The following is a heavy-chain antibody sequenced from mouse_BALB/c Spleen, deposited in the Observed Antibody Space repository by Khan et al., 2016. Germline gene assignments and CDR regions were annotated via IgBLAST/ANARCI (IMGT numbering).Heavy chain of an antibody. V-gene: IGHV3-2*02. CDR1: GYSITSDYA. Sequence: EVQLQESGPGLVKPSQSLSLTCTVTGYSITSDYAWNWIRQFPGNKLEWLGYINYSGGTSYLPSLKRRISITRDTSKNQFFLQLNSVTTEDSATYYCARGFAYWGQGTLVTVS. CDR2: INYSGGT. CDR3: ARGFAY. J-gene: IGHJ3*01.